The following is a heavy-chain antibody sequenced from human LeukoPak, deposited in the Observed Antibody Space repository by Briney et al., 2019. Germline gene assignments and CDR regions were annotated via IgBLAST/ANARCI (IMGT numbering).Heavy chain of an antibody. CDR2: ISGSGSST. Sequence: GRSLRLSCAASGFTFDGYAMHWVRQAPGKGLEWVSGISGSGSSTYYADSVKGRFTISRDNSRNTLYLQMNSLRAEDTAVYYCARLYCSGGSCYSVDYWGQGTLVTVSS. V-gene: IGHV3-23*01. J-gene: IGHJ4*02. CDR3: ARLYCSGGSCYSVDY. D-gene: IGHD2-15*01. CDR1: GFTFDGYA.